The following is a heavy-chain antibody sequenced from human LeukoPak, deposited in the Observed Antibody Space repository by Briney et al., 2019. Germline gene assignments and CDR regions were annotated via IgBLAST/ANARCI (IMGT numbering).Heavy chain of an antibody. CDR2: ISWNSGSI. Sequence: GRSLRLSCAASGFTFHQYAIHWVRQVPGKGLEWVSGISWNSGSIGYAGSVRGRFTISRDNAKNSVYLQMNSLRAEDTALYYCAKDKAPLYSGYDWDLDFWGQGTLVIVSS. V-gene: IGHV3-9*01. J-gene: IGHJ4*02. CDR3: AKDKAPLYSGYDWDLDF. D-gene: IGHD5-12*01. CDR1: GFTFHQYA.